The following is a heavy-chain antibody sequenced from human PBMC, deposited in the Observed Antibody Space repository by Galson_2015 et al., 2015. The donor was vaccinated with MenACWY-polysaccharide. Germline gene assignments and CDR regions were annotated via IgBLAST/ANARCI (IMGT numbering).Heavy chain of an antibody. Sequence: SLRLSCAASGFTFNSYAMSWVRQAPGKGLEWVSAISGSGGSTYYADSVKGRFTISRDNAKNSLYLQMNSLRAEDTAIYYCARELGGWVAFDIWGQGTMVTVSS. CDR1: GFTFNSYA. V-gene: IGHV3-23*01. CDR3: ARELGGWVAFDI. CDR2: ISGSGGST. J-gene: IGHJ3*02. D-gene: IGHD7-27*01.